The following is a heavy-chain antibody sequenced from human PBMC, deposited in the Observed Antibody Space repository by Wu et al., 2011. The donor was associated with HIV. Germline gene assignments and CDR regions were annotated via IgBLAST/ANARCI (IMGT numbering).Heavy chain of an antibody. CDR1: GYTFTSFD. CDR3: ARGVGSPLYYMDV. J-gene: IGHJ6*03. V-gene: IGHV1-2*02. D-gene: IGHD6-25*01. Sequence: GAEVKKPGASVKVSCKTSGYTFTSFDINWVRQVTGQGLEWMGWINPNNGDTIYAQKFQGRVTMTRDTSISTAYMDLSRLRSDDTAVYYCARGVGSPLYYMDVWGKGTTVTVSS. CDR2: INPNNGDT.